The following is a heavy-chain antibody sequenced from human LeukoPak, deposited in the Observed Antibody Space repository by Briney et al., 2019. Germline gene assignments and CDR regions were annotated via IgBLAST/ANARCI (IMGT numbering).Heavy chain of an antibody. V-gene: IGHV1-2*04. CDR2: INPNSGGT. D-gene: IGHD5-18*01. J-gene: IGHJ5*02. CDR1: GYTFTDYY. Sequence: GASVKVSCTASGYTFTDYYMHWVRQAPGQGLEWMGWINPNSGGTNYAQKFQGWVTMTRDTSISTAYMELSRLRSDDTAVYYCARGLTQVAYSYRARPHLDNNWFDPWGQGTLVTVSS. CDR3: ARGLTQVAYSYRARPHLDNNWFDP.